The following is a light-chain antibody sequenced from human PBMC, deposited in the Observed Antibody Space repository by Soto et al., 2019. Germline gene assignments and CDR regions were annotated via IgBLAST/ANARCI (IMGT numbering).Light chain of an antibody. CDR2: GAS. V-gene: IGKV3-20*01. Sequence: EIVLTQSPGTLSLSPGERATLSCRASQSVSSSFLAWYQQKPGQAPRLLIYGASSRATGIPDRFSGSGSGTDFTLTISRLEPEYFALYYCQQYGSSPITFGQGTRLEIK. CDR1: QSVSSSF. CDR3: QQYGSSPIT. J-gene: IGKJ5*01.